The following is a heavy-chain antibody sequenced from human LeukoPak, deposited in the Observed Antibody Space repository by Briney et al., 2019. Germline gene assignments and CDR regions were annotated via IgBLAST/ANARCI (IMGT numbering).Heavy chain of an antibody. CDR2: IYYSGST. CDR3: ARDVQATVTTSD. J-gene: IGHJ4*02. D-gene: IGHD4-17*01. CDR1: GGSMSGYY. V-gene: IGHV4-59*12. Sequence: SETLSLTCTVSGGSMSGYYWSWIRQPPGKGLEWIGYIYYSGSTYYNPSLKSRVTISVDTSKNQFSLKLSSVTAADTAVYYCARDVQATVTTSDWGQGTLVTVSS.